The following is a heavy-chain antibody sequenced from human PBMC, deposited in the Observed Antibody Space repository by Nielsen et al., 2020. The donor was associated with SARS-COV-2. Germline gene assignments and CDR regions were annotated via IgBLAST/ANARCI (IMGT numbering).Heavy chain of an antibody. D-gene: IGHD2-15*01. V-gene: IGHV3-7*01. Sequence: GGSLRLSCAASGFTFSSYWMSWVRQAPGKGLEWVANIKQDGSEKYYVDSVKGRFTISRDNAKNSLYLQMNSLRAEDTAVYYCAKSIVVVVAAYSSYFDYWGQGTLVTVSS. CDR3: AKSIVVVVAAYSSYFDY. J-gene: IGHJ4*02. CDR2: IKQDGSEK. CDR1: GFTFSSYW.